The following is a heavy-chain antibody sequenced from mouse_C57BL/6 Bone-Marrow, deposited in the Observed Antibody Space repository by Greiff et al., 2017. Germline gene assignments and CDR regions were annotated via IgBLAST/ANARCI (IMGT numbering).Heavy chain of an antibody. CDR2: IYPRSGNT. Sequence: LQESGAELARPGASVKLSCKASGYTFTSYGISWVKQRTGQGLEWIGEIYPRSGNTYYNEKFKGKATLTADKSSSTAYMELRSLTSEDSAVYFCATGLRLWYFDVWGTGTTVTVSS. D-gene: IGHD2-4*01. CDR1: GYTFTSYG. J-gene: IGHJ1*03. V-gene: IGHV1-81*01. CDR3: ATGLRLWYFDV.